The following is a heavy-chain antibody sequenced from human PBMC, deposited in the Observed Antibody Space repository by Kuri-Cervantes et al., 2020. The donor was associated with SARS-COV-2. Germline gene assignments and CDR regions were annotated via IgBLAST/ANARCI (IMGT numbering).Heavy chain of an antibody. CDR1: GGSFSGYY. CDR2: INHSGST. V-gene: IGHV4-34*01. CDR3: ARGDVVVVDATSDYYGMDV. Sequence: SQTLSLTCAVYGGSFSGYYWSWIRQPPGKGLGWIGEINHSGSTNYNPSLKSRVTISVDTSKNQFSLKLSSVTAADTAVYYCARGDVVVVDATSDYYGMDVWGQGTTVTVSS. D-gene: IGHD2-15*01. J-gene: IGHJ6*02.